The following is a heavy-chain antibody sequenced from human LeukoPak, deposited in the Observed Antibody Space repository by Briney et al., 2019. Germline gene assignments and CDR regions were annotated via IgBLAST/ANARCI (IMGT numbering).Heavy chain of an antibody. Sequence: GGSLRLSCAASGFTFSSYEMNWVRQAPGKGLEGVAYISSSGSTIYYADSVKGRFTISRDNAKNSLYLQMNSLRAEDTAVYYCAELGITMIGGVWGKGTTVTISS. V-gene: IGHV3-48*03. CDR3: AELGITMIGGV. CDR2: ISSSGSTI. J-gene: IGHJ6*04. D-gene: IGHD3-10*02. CDR1: GFTFSSYE.